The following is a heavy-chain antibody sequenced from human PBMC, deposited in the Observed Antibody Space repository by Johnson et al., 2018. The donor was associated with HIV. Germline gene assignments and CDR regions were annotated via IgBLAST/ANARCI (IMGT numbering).Heavy chain of an antibody. J-gene: IGHJ3*02. CDR1: GLTFSNYG. D-gene: IGHD5-18*01. Sequence: QVQLVESGGGLVQPGRSLRLSCAVSGLTFSNYGMHWVRQAPGKGLEWVAVMSYDGSNKYYTDSVRGRFTISRDNSKNTLYLQMNSLRAEDTAVYYCARDPSWGYAFDIWGQGTMVTVSS. CDR2: MSYDGSNK. V-gene: IGHV3-30*03. CDR3: ARDPSWGYAFDI.